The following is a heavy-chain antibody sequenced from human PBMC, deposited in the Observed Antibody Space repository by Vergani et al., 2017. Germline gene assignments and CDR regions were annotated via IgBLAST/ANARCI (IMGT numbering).Heavy chain of an antibody. V-gene: IGHV3-9*03. CDR2: ISWNSGSI. J-gene: IGHJ3*02. CDR3: AKDMVAAGAGDAFDI. Sequence: EVQLVESGGGLVQPGRSLRLSCAASGFTFDDYAMHWVRQAPGKGLEWVSGISWNSGSIGYADSVEGRFTISRDNAKNSLYLQMNSLRAEDMALYYCAKDMVAAGAGDAFDIWGQGTMVTVSS. CDR1: GFTFDDYA. D-gene: IGHD6-13*01.